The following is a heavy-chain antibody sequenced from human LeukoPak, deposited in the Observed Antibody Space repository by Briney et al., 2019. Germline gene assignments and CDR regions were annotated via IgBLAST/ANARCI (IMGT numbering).Heavy chain of an antibody. D-gene: IGHD3-9*01. CDR3: ARGYDILTGYYGFDY. J-gene: IGHJ4*02. V-gene: IGHV3-30*03. CDR2: ISYDGSNK. Sequence: GGSLRLSCAASGFTFSSYGMHWVRQAPGKGLEWVALISYDGSNKYYADSVRGRFTISRDNSKNTLYLQMNSLRPEDAAVYYCARGYDILTGYYGFDYWGQGTLVTVSS. CDR1: GFTFSSYG.